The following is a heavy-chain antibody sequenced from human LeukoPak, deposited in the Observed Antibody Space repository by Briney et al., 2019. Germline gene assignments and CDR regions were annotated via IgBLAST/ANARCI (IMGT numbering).Heavy chain of an antibody. D-gene: IGHD3-10*01. V-gene: IGHV3-53*05. CDR3: ARGGTMVRGVIEEWVS. J-gene: IGHJ4*02. CDR1: GFTVSSNY. Sequence: GGSLRLSCAASGFTVSSNYMSWVRQAPGKGLEWVSVIYAGGSTYYADSVKARFTISRDNSKNTVYLQMNNLRSEDTAVYYCARGGTMVRGVIEEWVSWGQGTLVTVSS. CDR2: IYAGGST.